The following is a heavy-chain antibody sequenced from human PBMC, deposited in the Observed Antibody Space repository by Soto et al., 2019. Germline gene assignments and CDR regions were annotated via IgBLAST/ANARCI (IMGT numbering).Heavy chain of an antibody. CDR2: IYYSGST. D-gene: IGHD3-22*01. CDR1: GGSISSYY. J-gene: IGHJ3*02. V-gene: IGHV4-59*01. Sequence: SETLSLTCTVSGGSISSYYWSWIRQPPGKGLEWIGYIYYSGSTNYNPSLKSRVTISVDTSKNQFSLKLSSVTAADTAVYYCARGLYYYDSSGYSPGFAFDIWGQGTMVTVS. CDR3: ARGLYYYDSSGYSPGFAFDI.